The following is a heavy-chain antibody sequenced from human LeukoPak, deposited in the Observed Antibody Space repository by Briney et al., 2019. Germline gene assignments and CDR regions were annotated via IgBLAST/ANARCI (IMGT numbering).Heavy chain of an antibody. V-gene: IGHV1-69*13. J-gene: IGHJ6*03. D-gene: IGHD3-10*01. CDR1: GGTFSSYA. CDR3: ARARYGSGSYYYYYMDV. CDR2: IIPSFGTA. Sequence: SVKVSCKASGGTFSSYAISGVRQAPGQGLEWMGGIIPSFGTANYAQKFQGRVTITADESTSTAYMELSSLRYEDTAVYYCARARYGSGSYYYYYMDVWGKGTTVTISS.